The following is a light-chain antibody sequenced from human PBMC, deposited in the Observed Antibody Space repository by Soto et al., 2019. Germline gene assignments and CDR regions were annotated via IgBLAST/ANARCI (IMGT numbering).Light chain of an antibody. CDR3: QSYDSSNRV. CDR1: SGSIASNY. V-gene: IGLV6-57*04. CDR2: EDN. Sequence: NFMLTQPHSVSESPGKTVTISCTRSSGSIASNYVQWYQQRPGSAPTTVIYEDNQRPSGVPDRFSGSIDSSSNSASLTISGLKTEDEADYYFQSYDSSNRVFGGGTKLTV. J-gene: IGLJ2*01.